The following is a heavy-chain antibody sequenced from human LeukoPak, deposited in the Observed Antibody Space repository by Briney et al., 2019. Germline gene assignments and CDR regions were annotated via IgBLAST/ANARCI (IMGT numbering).Heavy chain of an antibody. CDR2: TYYRSKWYN. Sequence: SQTLSLTCAISGDSVSSNSAAWNWIRQSPSRGLEWLGRTYYRSKWYNDYAVSVKSRITINPDTSKNQFSLQLNSVTPEDTAVYYCARDSVGVAVAGTSFDYWGQGTLVTVSP. CDR1: GDSVSSNSAA. V-gene: IGHV6-1*01. CDR3: ARDSVGVAVAGTSFDY. D-gene: IGHD6-19*01. J-gene: IGHJ4*02.